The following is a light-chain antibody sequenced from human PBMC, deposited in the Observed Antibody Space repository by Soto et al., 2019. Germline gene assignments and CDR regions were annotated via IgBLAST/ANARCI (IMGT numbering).Light chain of an antibody. J-gene: IGLJ2*01. V-gene: IGLV2-11*01. CDR3: CSFAASGV. CDR1: SNDIGGYNY. Sequence: QSALTQPRSVSGSHGQSVTISCTGTSNDIGGYNYVSWYQQHPGKAPKLMIYDVSKRPSGVPDRFSGSKSGNTASLTISGLQSEDEADYYCCSFAASGVFGGGTKLTVL. CDR2: DVS.